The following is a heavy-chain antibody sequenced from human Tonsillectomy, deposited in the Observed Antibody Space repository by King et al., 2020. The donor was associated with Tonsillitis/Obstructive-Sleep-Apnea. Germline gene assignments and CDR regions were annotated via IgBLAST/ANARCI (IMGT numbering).Heavy chain of an antibody. D-gene: IGHD6-19*01. CDR1: GGSISSYY. V-gene: IGHV4-59*01. J-gene: IGHJ4*02. CDR2: IYYSGST. CDR3: ARVRYSSGWYYFDY. Sequence: QLQESGPGLVKPSETLSLTCTVSGGSISSYYWSWLRQPPGKGLEWIGYIYYSGSTNYNPSLKSRVTISVDTSKNQFSLKLSSVTAADTAVYYCARVRYSSGWYYFDYWGQGTLVTVSS.